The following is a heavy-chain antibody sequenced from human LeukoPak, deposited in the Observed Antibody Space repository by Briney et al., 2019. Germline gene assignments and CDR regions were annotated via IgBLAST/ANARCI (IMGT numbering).Heavy chain of an antibody. J-gene: IGHJ3*02. CDR1: GGTFSSYT. D-gene: IGHD6-13*01. CDR2: IIPILGIA. V-gene: IGHV1-69*02. Sequence: GASVKVSCKASGGTFSSYTISWVRQAPGQGLEWMGRIIPILGIANYAQKFQGRVTITADKSTSTAYMELSSLRSEDTAVYYCATQTLNTRYSSSWVTDAFDIWGQGTMVTVSS. CDR3: ATQTLNTRYSSSWVTDAFDI.